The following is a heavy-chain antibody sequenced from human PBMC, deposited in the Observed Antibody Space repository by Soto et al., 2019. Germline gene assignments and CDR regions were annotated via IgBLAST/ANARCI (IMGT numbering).Heavy chain of an antibody. CDR3: AREKFTVTRNIFDY. V-gene: IGHV1-18*01. J-gene: IGHJ4*02. D-gene: IGHD4-17*01. Sequence: GASVKVSCKASGYNFTSNGFNWVRQAPGQSLEWMGWISPYNGNTNYAQKFQGRVTMTTDTSTSTAYLELRSLSSDDTAVYYCAREKFTVTRNIFDYWGQGTLVTVSS. CDR1: GYNFTSNG. CDR2: ISPYNGNT.